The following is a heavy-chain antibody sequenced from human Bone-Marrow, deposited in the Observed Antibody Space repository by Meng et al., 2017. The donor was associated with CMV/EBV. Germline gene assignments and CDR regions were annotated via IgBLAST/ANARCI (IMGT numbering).Heavy chain of an antibody. CDR1: GFTFSSYA. CDR3: AREDYGDH. J-gene: IGHJ4*02. V-gene: IGHV3-64*02. CDR2: IRSNGGST. Sequence: GESLKISCAASGFTFSSYAMHWVRQAPGKGLEYVSAIRSNGGSTYYADSVKGRFTISRDNSKNTLYLQMGSLRAEDMAVYYCAREDYGDHWGQGTLVTVSS.